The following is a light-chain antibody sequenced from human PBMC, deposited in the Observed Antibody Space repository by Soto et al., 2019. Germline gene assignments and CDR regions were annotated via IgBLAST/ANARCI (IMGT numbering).Light chain of an antibody. CDR1: QSFSSSY. J-gene: IGKJ1*01. CDR2: GAS. V-gene: IGKV3-20*01. CDR3: QQYGSSLWT. Sequence: EIVLTRSPGTLSLSPGERATLSCRASQSFSSSYLAWYQQKPGQAPRLLIYGASSRATGIPDRFSGSGSGTDFTLTISRLESEDFAVYYCQQYGSSLWTFGQGTKVEIK.